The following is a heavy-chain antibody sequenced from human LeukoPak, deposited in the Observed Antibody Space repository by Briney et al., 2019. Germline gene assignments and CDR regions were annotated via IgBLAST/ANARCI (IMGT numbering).Heavy chain of an antibody. CDR3: ARVRGYYYDSSGYSYFDY. V-gene: IGHV1-69*05. D-gene: IGHD3-22*01. CDR2: IIPIFGTA. Sequence: ASVKVSCKASGGTFSSYAISWVRQAPGQGLEWMGGIIPIFGTANYAQKFQGRVTITTDESTSTAYMELSSLRSEDTAVYYCARVRGYYYDSSGYSYFDYWGRGTLVTVSS. CDR1: GGTFSSYA. J-gene: IGHJ4*02.